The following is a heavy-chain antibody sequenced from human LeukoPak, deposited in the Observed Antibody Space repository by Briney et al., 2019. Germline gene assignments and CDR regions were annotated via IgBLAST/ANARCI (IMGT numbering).Heavy chain of an antibody. CDR1: GYTFINYG. CDR3: AKSDYNRFDY. V-gene: IGHV1-18*01. CDR2: ISAYNGHT. Sequence: ASVKVSCKASGYTFINYGITWVRQAPGQGLEWMGWISAYNGHTNYAQKLQGRVTMTTDTSTSTAYMELRSLRSDDTAVYYCAKSDYNRFDYWGQGTLVTVSS. D-gene: IGHD4-11*01. J-gene: IGHJ4*02.